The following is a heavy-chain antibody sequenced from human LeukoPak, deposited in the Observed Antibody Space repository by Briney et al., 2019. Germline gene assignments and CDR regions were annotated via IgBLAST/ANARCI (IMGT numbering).Heavy chain of an antibody. V-gene: IGHV3-23*01. CDR2: ISGSDNT. Sequence: GGSLRLSCAASGFTFSYYAMSWVRQAPGRGLEWVSGISGSDNTYYADSVKGRFTVSRDNSKNTLYLQMNSLRAEDTAIYYCAKGVRFLDWWILDYWGQGSLVTVS. D-gene: IGHD3-9*01. J-gene: IGHJ4*02. CDR1: GFTFSYYA. CDR3: AKGVRFLDWWILDY.